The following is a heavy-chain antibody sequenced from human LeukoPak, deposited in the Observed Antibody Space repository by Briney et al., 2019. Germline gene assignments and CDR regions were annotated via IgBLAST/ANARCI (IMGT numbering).Heavy chain of an antibody. J-gene: IGHJ4*02. CDR3: ARTYCSSTSCLVDY. Sequence: PGGSLRLSCAASGFTFSSYAMHWVRQAPGKGLEYVSAISSNGGSTYYANSVKGRFTFSRDNSKNTLYLQMGSLRAEDMAMYYCARTYCSSTSCLVDYWGQGTLVTVSS. V-gene: IGHV3-64*01. CDR2: ISSNGGST. CDR1: GFTFSSYA. D-gene: IGHD2-2*01.